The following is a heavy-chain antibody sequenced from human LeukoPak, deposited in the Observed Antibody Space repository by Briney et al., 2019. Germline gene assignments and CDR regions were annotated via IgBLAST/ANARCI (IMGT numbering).Heavy chain of an antibody. CDR2: ISGSGGST. Sequence: PGGSLRLSCAASGFTFSSYAMSWVRQAPGKGLECVSAISGSGGSTYYADSVKGRFTISRDNSKNTLYLQMNSLRAEDTAVYYCAKGSGDSNYYYYYMDVWGKGTTVTVSS. J-gene: IGHJ6*03. CDR1: GFTFSSYA. V-gene: IGHV3-23*01. CDR3: AKGSGDSNYYYYYMDV. D-gene: IGHD3-10*01.